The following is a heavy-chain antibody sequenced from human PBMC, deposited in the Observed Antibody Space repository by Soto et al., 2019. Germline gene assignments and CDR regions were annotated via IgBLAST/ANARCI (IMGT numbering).Heavy chain of an antibody. CDR3: ARVVFTIFGVVRPYTFDY. J-gene: IGHJ4*02. V-gene: IGHV1-18*04. D-gene: IGHD3-3*01. CDR2: ISAYNGNT. CDR1: GYTFTRYG. Sequence: ASVKVSCKASGYTFTRYGISWVRQAPGQGLEWMGWISAYNGNTNYAQKLQGRVTMTTDTSTSTAYMELRSLRSDDTAVYYCARVVFTIFGVVRPYTFDYWGQGTLVTVSS.